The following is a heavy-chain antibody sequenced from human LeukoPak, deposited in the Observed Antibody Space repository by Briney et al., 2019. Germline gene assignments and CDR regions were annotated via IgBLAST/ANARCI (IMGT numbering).Heavy chain of an antibody. D-gene: IGHD3-22*01. CDR2: ISSSSSYI. V-gene: IGHV3-21*01. Sequence: GGSLRLSCAASGFTVSSNYMSWVRQAPGKGLEWVSSISSSSSYIYYADSVKGRFTISRDNAKNSLYLQMNSLRAEDTAVYYCARASNYYDSSGYYYGPGDFDYWGQGTLVTVSS. J-gene: IGHJ4*02. CDR3: ARASNYYDSSGYYYGPGDFDY. CDR1: GFTVSSNY.